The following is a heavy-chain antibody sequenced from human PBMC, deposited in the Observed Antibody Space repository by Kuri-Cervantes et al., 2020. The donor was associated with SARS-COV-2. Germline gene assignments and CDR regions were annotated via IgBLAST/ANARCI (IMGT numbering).Heavy chain of an antibody. CDR2: INHSGST. CDR3: ASFRGY. D-gene: IGHD3-10*01. Sequence: GSLRLSCAVYGGSFSGYYWSWIRQPPGKGLEWIGEINHSGSTNYNPSLKSRVTISVDTSKNQFSLKLSSVTAADTAAYYCASFRGYWGQGTLVTVSS. V-gene: IGHV4-34*01. J-gene: IGHJ4*02. CDR1: GGSFSGYY.